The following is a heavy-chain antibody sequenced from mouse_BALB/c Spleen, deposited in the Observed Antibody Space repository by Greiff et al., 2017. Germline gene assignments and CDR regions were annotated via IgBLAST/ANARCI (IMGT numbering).Heavy chain of an antibody. Sequence: EVQLQQSGAELVRSGASVKLSCTASGFNIKDYYMNWVKQRPEQGLEWIGWIDPENGDTEYAPKFQGKATMTADTSSNTAYLQLSSLTSEATAVYYCNAQAWFAYWGQGTLVTVSA. CDR1: GFNIKDYY. CDR2: IDPENGDT. CDR3: NAQAWFAY. V-gene: IGHV14-4*02. D-gene: IGHD3-2*02. J-gene: IGHJ3*01.